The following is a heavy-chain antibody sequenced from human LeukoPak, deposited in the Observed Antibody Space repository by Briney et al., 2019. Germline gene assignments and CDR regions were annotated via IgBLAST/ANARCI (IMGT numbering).Heavy chain of an antibody. CDR2: IYYTGST. CDR3: ARHYSNHRYDSSGYYYGGCDY. V-gene: IGHV4-59*08. D-gene: IGHD3-22*01. Sequence: PSETLSLTCTVSGGSISPYFWSWIRQPPWKGLEWIGYIYYTGSTSYNPSLKSRVTISADTSKNQFSLKLRSVTAADTAVYYCARHYSNHRYDSSGYYYGGCDYWGQGTPVTVSS. CDR1: GGSISPYF. J-gene: IGHJ4*02.